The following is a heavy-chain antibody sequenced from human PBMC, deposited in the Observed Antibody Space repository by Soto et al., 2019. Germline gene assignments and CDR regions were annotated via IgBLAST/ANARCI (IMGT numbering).Heavy chain of an antibody. J-gene: IGHJ4*02. CDR3: AILTTLVKGFDY. Sequence: PGESLKISCNGSEFDFSRYWIGWLRQMAEGGLEWMGIISPADSDARYSPSFQGEVTFSVDKSISTAYLQWTSLKASDTAMYYGAILTTLVKGFDYWGQGTLVTVSS. D-gene: IGHD3-9*01. CDR2: ISPADSDA. V-gene: IGHV5-51*01. CDR1: EFDFSRYW.